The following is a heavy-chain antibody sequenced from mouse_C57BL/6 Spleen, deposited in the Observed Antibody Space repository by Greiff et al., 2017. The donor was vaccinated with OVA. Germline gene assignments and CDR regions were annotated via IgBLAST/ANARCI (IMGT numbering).Heavy chain of an antibody. D-gene: IGHD4-1*01. CDR2: IYPGDGDT. V-gene: IGHV1-80*01. CDR3: ARSGWDSMDY. J-gene: IGHJ4*01. CDR1: GYAFSSYW. Sequence: QVTLKVSGAELVKPGASVKISCKASGYAFSSYWMNWVKQRPGKGLEWIGQIYPGDGDTNYNGKFKGKATLTADKSSSTAYMQLSSLTSEDSAVYFCARSGWDSMDYWGQGTSVTVSS.